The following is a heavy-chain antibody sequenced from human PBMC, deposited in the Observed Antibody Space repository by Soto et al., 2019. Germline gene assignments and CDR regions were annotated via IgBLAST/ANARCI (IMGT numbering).Heavy chain of an antibody. CDR3: AKDKSSGWYYYYGMDV. D-gene: IGHD6-19*01. J-gene: IGHJ6*02. Sequence: LGGSLRLSCAASGFTFSSYGMHWVRQAPGKGLEWVAVISYDGSNKYYADSVKGRFTISRDNSKNTLYLQMNSLRAEDTAVYYCAKDKSSGWYYYYGMDVWGQGTTVTVSS. CDR1: GFTFSSYG. CDR2: ISYDGSNK. V-gene: IGHV3-30*18.